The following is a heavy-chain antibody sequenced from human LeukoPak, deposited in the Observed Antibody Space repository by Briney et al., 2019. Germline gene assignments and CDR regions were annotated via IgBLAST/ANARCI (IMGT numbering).Heavy chain of an antibody. Sequence: GGSLRLSCAASGFTVSSNYMSWVRQAPGKGLEWVSVIYSGGSTYYADSVKGRFTISRDNSKNTLYLQMNSLRAEDTAVYYCATGFELASQGEFDYWGQGTLVTVSS. CDR3: ATGFELASQGEFDY. CDR1: GFTVSSNY. J-gene: IGHJ4*02. V-gene: IGHV3-53*01. D-gene: IGHD3-16*01. CDR2: IYSGGST.